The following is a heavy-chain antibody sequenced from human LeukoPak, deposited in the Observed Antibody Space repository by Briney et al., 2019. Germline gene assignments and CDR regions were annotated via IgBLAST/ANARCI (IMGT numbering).Heavy chain of an antibody. D-gene: IGHD5-24*01. J-gene: IGHJ6*03. CDR3: ARAIVEMATISYYYYMDV. CDR1: GYTFTSYY. Sequence: ASVKVSCKASGYTFTSYYMHWVRQAPGQGLEWMGIINPSGGSTSYAQKFQGRVTMTRDKSTSTAYMELSSLRSEDTAVYYCARAIVEMATISYYYYMDVWGKGTTVTVSS. V-gene: IGHV1-46*01. CDR2: INPSGGST.